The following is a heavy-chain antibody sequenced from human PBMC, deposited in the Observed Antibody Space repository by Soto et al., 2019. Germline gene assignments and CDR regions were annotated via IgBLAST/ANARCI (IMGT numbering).Heavy chain of an antibody. CDR2: IYYTGNT. J-gene: IGHJ5*02. Sequence: SETLSLTCIVSGGSVNNGGYYWSWIRQHPGKGLEWIGNIYYTGNTYYNPSLKSRLTISMDTSKNQFSLKLSSVTAADTAVYYCARAYWFDPWGQGTLVTVSS. CDR3: ARAYWFDP. V-gene: IGHV4-31*03. CDR1: GGSVNNGGYY.